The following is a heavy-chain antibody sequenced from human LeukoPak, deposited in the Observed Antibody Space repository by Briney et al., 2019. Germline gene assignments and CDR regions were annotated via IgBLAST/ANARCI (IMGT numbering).Heavy chain of an antibody. Sequence: GGSLRLSCAASGFAVSTNYLSWVRQAPGKWLEWVSVIYSDGSTYYTDSVKGRFTISRDNSKNTLYLQMNSLRPEDTAVYYCARDQRSETYYPWGWFDPWGQGTLVTVSS. V-gene: IGHV3-66*02. CDR3: ARDQRSETYYPWGWFDP. CDR2: IYSDGST. CDR1: GFAVSTNY. D-gene: IGHD1-26*01. J-gene: IGHJ5*02.